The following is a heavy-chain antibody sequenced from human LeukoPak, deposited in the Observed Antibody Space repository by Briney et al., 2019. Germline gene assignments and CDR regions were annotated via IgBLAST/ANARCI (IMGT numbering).Heavy chain of an antibody. CDR2: INHSGST. D-gene: IGHD3-22*01. CDR1: GVSFSGYY. J-gene: IGHJ4*02. Sequence: SETLSLTCAVYGVSFSGYYWSWIRQPPGKGLEWIGEINHSGSTNYNPSLKSRVTISVDTSKNQFSLRLSSVTAADTAVYYCARARPYDSSGYYYDYWGQGTLVTVSS. CDR3: ARARPYDSSGYYYDY. V-gene: IGHV4-34*01.